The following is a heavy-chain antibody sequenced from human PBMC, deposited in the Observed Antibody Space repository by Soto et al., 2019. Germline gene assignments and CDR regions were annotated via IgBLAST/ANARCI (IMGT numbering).Heavy chain of an antibody. D-gene: IGHD6-13*01. V-gene: IGHV1-69*02. J-gene: IGHJ4*02. Sequence: VKVSCQASGGTFSSYTISWVRQAPGQGLEWMGRIIPILGIANYAQKFQGRVTITADKSTSTAYMELSSLRSEDTAVYYCAREDIAAAGTIDYWGQGTLVTVSS. CDR1: GGTFSSYT. CDR3: AREDIAAAGTIDY. CDR2: IIPILGIA.